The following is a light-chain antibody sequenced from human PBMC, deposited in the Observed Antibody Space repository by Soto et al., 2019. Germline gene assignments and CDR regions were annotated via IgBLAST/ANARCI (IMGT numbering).Light chain of an antibody. CDR2: SND. CDR1: SSNIGSYT. J-gene: IGLJ1*01. Sequence: HSVLTQSPSASGTPGQRVTISCSGSSSNIGSYTVNWYQQLPGTAPKLLIYSNDERPSGAPDRFSGSKSGTSASLAISGLQSEDEADYYCAAWDDSLNGYVFGTGTKVTVL. CDR3: AAWDDSLNGYV. V-gene: IGLV1-44*01.